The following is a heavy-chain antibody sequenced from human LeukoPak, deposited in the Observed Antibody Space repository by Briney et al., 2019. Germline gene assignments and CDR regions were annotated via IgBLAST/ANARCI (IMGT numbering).Heavy chain of an antibody. V-gene: IGHV4-59*02. CDR2: ISYAVNT. D-gene: IGHD3-10*01. CDR1: GGSVSSYY. J-gene: IGHJ4*02. Sequence: SETLSLTCTVSGGSVSSYYWTWIRQPPGKGLEWIGYISYAVNTYYTPSLKSRVTISVDMSKNQFSLKLSSVTAADTAVYYCARDRGGLLSQGFDYWGQGTLVTVSS. CDR3: ARDRGGLLSQGFDY.